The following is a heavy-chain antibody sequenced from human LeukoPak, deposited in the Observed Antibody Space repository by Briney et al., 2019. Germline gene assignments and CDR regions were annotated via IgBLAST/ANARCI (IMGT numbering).Heavy chain of an antibody. V-gene: IGHV1-69*13. CDR2: IIPIFGTA. D-gene: IGHD3-22*01. CDR3: AREDYYDSSGYYSW. CDR1: GYTFTTHD. Sequence: VASVKVSCKASGYTFTTHDISWVRQAPGQGLEWMGGIIPIFGTANYAQKFQGRVTITADESTSTAYMELSSLRSEDTAVYYCAREDYYDSSGYYSWWGQGTLVTVSS. J-gene: IGHJ4*02.